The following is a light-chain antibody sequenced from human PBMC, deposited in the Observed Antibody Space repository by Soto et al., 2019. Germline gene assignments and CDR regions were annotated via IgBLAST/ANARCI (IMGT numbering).Light chain of an antibody. V-gene: IGKV3-15*01. Sequence: EIVLTQSPATLSLSPGARAPLSCRASQSVSSNLAWYQQKPGQAPRLLIYGASTRATGIPARFSGSGSGTEFTLTISSLQSEDFAVYYCQQYNNWPSITFGQGTRLEI. CDR3: QQYNNWPSIT. CDR2: GAS. CDR1: QSVSSN. J-gene: IGKJ5*01.